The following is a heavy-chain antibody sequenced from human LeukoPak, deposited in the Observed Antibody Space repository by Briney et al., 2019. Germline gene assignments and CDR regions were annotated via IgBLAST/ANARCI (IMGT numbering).Heavy chain of an antibody. CDR2: ISFSSTHI. J-gene: IGHJ4*02. CDR1: GSIFSNYG. V-gene: IGHV3-21*06. CDR3: ARVSTGKYYFDS. Sequence: GGSLRLSCAASGSIFSNYGMSWVRQAPGKGLEWVSSISFSSTHIYYADSIQGRFTISRDNAENSLYLQMNSLRAEDTAVYYCARVSTGKYYFDSWGQGTLVTVSS. D-gene: IGHD2-8*02.